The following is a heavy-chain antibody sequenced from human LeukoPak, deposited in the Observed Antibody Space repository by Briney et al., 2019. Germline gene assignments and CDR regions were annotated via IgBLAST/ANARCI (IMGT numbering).Heavy chain of an antibody. CDR2: IYYSGST. CDR1: GGSISSSSYY. Sequence: SETLSLTCTVSGGSISSSSYYWGWIRQPPGKGLEWIGSIYYSGSTYYNPSLKSRVTISVDTSRNQFSLKLSSVTAADTAVYYCARPLSGYDHRGYDYWGQGTLVTVSS. CDR3: ARPLSGYDHRGYDY. J-gene: IGHJ4*02. D-gene: IGHD5-12*01. V-gene: IGHV4-39*01.